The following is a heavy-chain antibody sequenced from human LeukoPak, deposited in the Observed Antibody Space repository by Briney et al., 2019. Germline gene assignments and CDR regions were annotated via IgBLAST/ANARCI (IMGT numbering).Heavy chain of an antibody. V-gene: IGHV3-74*01. D-gene: IGHD2/OR15-2a*01. CDR1: RFTFSSHL. Sequence: AGGSLRLSCAASRFTFSSHLMHWVRQAPGKGLVWVSRISSDGTYTNYADSVKGRFTISKDNAKNTVYLQMNSLRAEDTAVYYCVSFYETYWGRGTLVTVSS. CDR3: VSFYETY. J-gene: IGHJ4*02. CDR2: ISSDGTYT.